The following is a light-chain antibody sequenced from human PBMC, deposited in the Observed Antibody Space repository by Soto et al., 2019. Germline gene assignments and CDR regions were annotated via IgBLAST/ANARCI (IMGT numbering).Light chain of an antibody. Sequence: DIVLTQSPATLSLSPGEGATLSCRASQSVYNNYLAWYQQRPGQAPRLLISGASSRATGIPDRFSGSGSGTDFALTISRLESEDFAVYYCQRYGSSPPHTFGQGTKLEIK. CDR2: GAS. CDR3: QRYGSSPPHT. V-gene: IGKV3-20*01. CDR1: QSVYNNY. J-gene: IGKJ2*01.